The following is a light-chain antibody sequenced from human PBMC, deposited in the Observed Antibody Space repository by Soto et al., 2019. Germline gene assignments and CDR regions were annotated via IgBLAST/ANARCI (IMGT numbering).Light chain of an antibody. CDR3: QHYYFLSPWT. V-gene: IGKV3-15*01. CDR1: QSVGTN. J-gene: IGKJ1*01. CDR2: GAS. Sequence: EIVMTQSPATLSVSPGERATLSCRATQSVGTNLAWYQQSPGQAPRLLIYGASTRATGIPARFSGSGSGTEFTLTISSLQSEDFAVYYWQHYYFLSPWTFGQGTKVEIK.